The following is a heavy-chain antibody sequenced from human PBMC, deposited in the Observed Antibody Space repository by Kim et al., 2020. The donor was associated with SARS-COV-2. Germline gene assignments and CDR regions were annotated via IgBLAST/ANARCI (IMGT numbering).Heavy chain of an antibody. Sequence: SVQGRFTISRDNSKNTLYLQMNSLGAEDTAVYYCARVFGSSWYGTHAFDIWGQGTMVTVSS. V-gene: IGHV3-66*01. J-gene: IGHJ3*02. CDR3: ARVFGSSWYGTHAFDI. D-gene: IGHD6-13*01.